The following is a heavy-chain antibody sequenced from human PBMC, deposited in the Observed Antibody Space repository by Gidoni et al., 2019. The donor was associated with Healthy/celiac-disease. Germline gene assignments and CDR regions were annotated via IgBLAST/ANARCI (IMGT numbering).Heavy chain of an antibody. J-gene: IGHJ4*02. D-gene: IGHD2-21*02. V-gene: IGHV3-33*01. CDR2: IWYDGSNK. Sequence: QVQLVESGGGVVQPGRSLRISCAASGFTFGSYGMHWVSQAPGKGLEWLAVIWYDGSNKYYADSVKGRFTISRDNSKNTLYLQMNSLRAEDTAVYYCARDPYCGGDCYSEDYWGQGTLVTVSS. CDR1: GFTFGSYG. CDR3: ARDPYCGGDCYSEDY.